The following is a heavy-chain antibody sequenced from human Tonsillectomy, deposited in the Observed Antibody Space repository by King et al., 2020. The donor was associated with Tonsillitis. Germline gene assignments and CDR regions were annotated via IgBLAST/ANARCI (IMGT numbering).Heavy chain of an antibody. V-gene: IGHV4-39*01. Sequence: LQLQESGPGLVKPSETLSLICTVSGGSMFTTDYYWGWIRQPPGKGLEWIGSAFYSGDAYYNTSLKSRVTISVDTSKSQFSLKMSSMTAADTAVYYLARQGGRGYDILTVYPIEYWGPGTLFTVSS. CDR1: GGSMFTTDYY. CDR2: AFYSGDA. CDR3: ARQGGRGYDILTVYPIEY. D-gene: IGHD3-9*01. J-gene: IGHJ4*02.